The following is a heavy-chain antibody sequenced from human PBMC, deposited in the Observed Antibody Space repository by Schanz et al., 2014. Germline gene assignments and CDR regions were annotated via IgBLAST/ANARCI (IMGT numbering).Heavy chain of an antibody. V-gene: IGHV3-30*03. CDR3: ARGGCGEVSCFDY. Sequence: VQLVESGGGLVKPGGSLRLSCATSGFTLNNAWMNWVRQAPGKGLEWVGVISYDGSKKSYADSVQGRFTISRDKSKNTLYLQMNSLRPEDAAVYYCARGGCGEVSCFDYWGQGTRVTVSS. J-gene: IGHJ4*02. CDR2: ISYDGSKK. CDR1: GFTLNNAW. D-gene: IGHD3-10*01.